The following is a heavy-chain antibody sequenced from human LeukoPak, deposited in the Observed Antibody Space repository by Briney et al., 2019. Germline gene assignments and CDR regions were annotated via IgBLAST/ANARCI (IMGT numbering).Heavy chain of an antibody. Sequence: APVKVSCKASGYTFTGYYMHWVRQAPGQGLEWMGWINPSGGSTSYAQKFQGRVTMTRDMSTSTVYMELSSLRSEDTAVYYCARKSLAYCGGDCYWDYFDYWGQGTLVTVSS. J-gene: IGHJ4*02. V-gene: IGHV1-46*01. CDR1: GYTFTGYY. CDR2: INPSGGST. CDR3: ARKSLAYCGGDCYWDYFDY. D-gene: IGHD2-21*02.